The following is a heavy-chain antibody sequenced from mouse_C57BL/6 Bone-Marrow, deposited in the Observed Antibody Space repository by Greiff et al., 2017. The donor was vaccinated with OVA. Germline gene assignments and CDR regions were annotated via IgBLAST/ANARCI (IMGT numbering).Heavy chain of an antibody. D-gene: IGHD3-2*02. CDR2: LYPGDGDT. V-gene: IGHV1-82*01. CDR1: GYAFSSSW. Sequence: QVQLQQSGPELVKPGASVKISCKASGYAFSSSWMNWVKQRPGKGLEWIGRLYPGDGDTNYNGKFQGKATLTADKSSSTAYMQLSSLTSEDSAVYFCARFGSSGYNYFDYWGQGTTLTFSS. CDR3: ARFGSSGYNYFDY. J-gene: IGHJ2*01.